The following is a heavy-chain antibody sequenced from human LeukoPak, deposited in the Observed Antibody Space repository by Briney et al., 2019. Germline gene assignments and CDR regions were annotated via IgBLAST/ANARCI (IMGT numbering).Heavy chain of an antibody. CDR3: ARESGVPYGDYPPYYSYGMDV. Sequence: PGWSLRRCCEGAGANCGPNRLYWALRAPGKGLVWVSRINADGTSTSYADSVKGRLTIARDKTKNTLSLQMNRLRAEDTAVYYCARESGVPYGDYPPYYSYGMDVWGQGTTVTVSS. CDR2: INADGTST. CDR1: GANCGPNR. D-gene: IGHD4-17*01. J-gene: IGHJ6*02. V-gene: IGHV3-74*01.